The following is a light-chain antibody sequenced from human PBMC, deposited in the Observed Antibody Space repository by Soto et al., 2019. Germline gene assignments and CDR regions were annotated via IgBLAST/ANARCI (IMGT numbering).Light chain of an antibody. CDR3: QQYNRWPRT. V-gene: IGKV3-15*01. CDR2: GAS. Sequence: EIVMTQSPATLSVSPGERATLSCRASQSVSSNLAWYQQKPGQAPRLLIYGASTRATGIPARFSGSGSGTELNLTISSLQSEDFAVYYCQQYNRWPRTFGQGAKV. CDR1: QSVSSN. J-gene: IGKJ1*01.